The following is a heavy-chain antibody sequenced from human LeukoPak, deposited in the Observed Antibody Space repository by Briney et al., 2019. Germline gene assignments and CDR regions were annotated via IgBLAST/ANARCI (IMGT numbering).Heavy chain of an antibody. V-gene: IGHV3-30*02. CDR1: TFTFSDYG. CDR3: AKVAYGDCQFRRYFDL. Sequence: GGSLRFYCIGSTFTFSDYGMHWVRQAPGKGLEWVAFIRYDGTKTYYADSAKGRFTISRDNSKNALYLEMNSLRAEDTAVYYCAKVAYGDCQFRRYFDLWGRGTLVTVSS. D-gene: IGHD4-17*01. CDR2: IRYDGTKT. J-gene: IGHJ2*01.